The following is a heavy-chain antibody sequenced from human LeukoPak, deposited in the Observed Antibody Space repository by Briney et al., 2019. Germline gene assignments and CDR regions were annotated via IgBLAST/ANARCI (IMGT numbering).Heavy chain of an antibody. CDR1: GGSFSGYY. CDR2: INHSGST. J-gene: IGHJ4*02. D-gene: IGHD2-8*01. CDR3: ARDGIVLDY. V-gene: IGHV4-34*01. Sequence: SETLSLTCAVYGGSFSGYYWSWIRQPPGKGLEWIGEINHSGSTNYNPSLKSRVTISVDTSKNQCSQKLSSVTAADTAVYYCARDGIVLDYWGQGTLVTVSS.